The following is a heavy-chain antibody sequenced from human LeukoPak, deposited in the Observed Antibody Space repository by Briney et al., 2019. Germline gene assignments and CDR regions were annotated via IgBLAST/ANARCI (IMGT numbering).Heavy chain of an antibody. V-gene: IGHV4-39*01. J-gene: IGHJ6*03. CDR2: IYYSGST. CDR3: ARLLGRYSLRSGFYYYYYYMDV. D-gene: IGHD5-18*01. Sequence: SETLSLTCAVSGGSISSNSYYWGWIRQPPGKGLEWIGSIYYSGSTYYNPSLKSRVTISVDTSKNQFSLKLSSVTAADTAVYYCARLLGRYSLRSGFYYYYYYMDVWGKGTTVTVSS. CDR1: GGSISSNSYY.